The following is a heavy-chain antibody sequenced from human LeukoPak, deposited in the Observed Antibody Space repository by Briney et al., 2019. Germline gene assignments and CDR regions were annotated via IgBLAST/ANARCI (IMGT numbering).Heavy chain of an antibody. D-gene: IGHD2-2*01. CDR3: ARRPLGYCSSTSCPTPYYFDY. CDR1: GGPFCCYY. V-gene: IGHV4-34*12. J-gene: IGHJ4*02. Sequence: SDPLSLTRALWGGPFCCYYWSCPRHPPGKGRVCIGEIFHSGRTNYNPSLNSRVTISVDTSKNQFSLKLSSVTAADTAVYYCARRPLGYCSSTSCPTPYYFDYWGQGTLVTVSS. CDR2: IFHSGRT.